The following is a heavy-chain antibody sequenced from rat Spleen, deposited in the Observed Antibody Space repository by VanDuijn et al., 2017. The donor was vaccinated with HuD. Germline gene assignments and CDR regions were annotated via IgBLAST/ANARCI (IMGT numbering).Heavy chain of an antibody. CDR3: ARHTRYSSYFDY. Sequence: EVQLVESDGGLVQPGRSLKLSCAASGFTFSDYYMAWVRQAPTKGLEWVATISYDGSSTYYRDSVKGRFTISRDNAKSTLYLQMDSLRSEDTATYYCARHTRYSSYFDYWGQGVMVTVSS. V-gene: IGHV5-29*01. CDR1: GFTFSDYY. CDR2: ISYDGSST. D-gene: IGHD1-2*01. J-gene: IGHJ2*01.